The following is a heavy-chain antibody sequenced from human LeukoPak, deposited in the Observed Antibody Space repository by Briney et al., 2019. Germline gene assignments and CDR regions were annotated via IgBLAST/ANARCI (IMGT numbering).Heavy chain of an antibody. Sequence: PGRSLRLSCAASGFTFSSYGMHWVRQAPGKGLEWVAVISYDGSNKYYADSVKGRFTISRDNSKNTLYLQMNSLRAEDTAVYYCAKDSVGHYDSSGYFPDYWGQGTLVTVSS. CDR2: ISYDGSNK. CDR1: GFTFSSYG. CDR3: AKDSVGHYDSSGYFPDY. V-gene: IGHV3-30*18. J-gene: IGHJ4*02. D-gene: IGHD3-22*01.